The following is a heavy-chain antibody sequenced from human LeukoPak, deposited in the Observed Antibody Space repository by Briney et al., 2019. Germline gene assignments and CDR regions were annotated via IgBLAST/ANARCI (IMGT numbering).Heavy chain of an antibody. Sequence: KSSETLSLTCAVYGGSFSGYYWSWIRQPPGKGLEWIGEINHSGSTNYNPSLKSRVTISVDTSKNQFSLKLSSVTAADTAVYYCARHGNYYGSGSYYSKPFDYWGQGTLVTVSP. CDR2: INHSGST. J-gene: IGHJ4*02. CDR3: ARHGNYYGSGSYYSKPFDY. CDR1: GGSFSGYY. V-gene: IGHV4-34*01. D-gene: IGHD3-10*01.